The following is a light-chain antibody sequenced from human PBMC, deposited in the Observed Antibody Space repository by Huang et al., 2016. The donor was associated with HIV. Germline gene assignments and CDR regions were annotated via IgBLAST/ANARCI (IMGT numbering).Light chain of an antibody. CDR3: QQFNNWPPA. CDR2: EAS. CDR1: QNVRNN. Sequence: ETLMTQFPATLSVSPGERATLSCRASQNVRNNLAWYQQKPGQAPRRLVYEASSRATGVPGRFSASGSGIDFTLTISSLQSEDFAVYYCQQFNNWPPAFGGGTTVEIK. V-gene: IGKV3-15*01. J-gene: IGKJ4*01.